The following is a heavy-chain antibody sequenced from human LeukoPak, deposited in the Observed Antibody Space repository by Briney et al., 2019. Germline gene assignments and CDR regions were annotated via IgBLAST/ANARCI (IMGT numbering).Heavy chain of an antibody. J-gene: IGHJ4*02. V-gene: IGHV4-61*01. CDR2: IYYSGST. CDR3: ARVHYYGSGLSSYFDF. Sequence: SETLSLTCTVSGASVSSGTYYWSWIRQPPGKGLEWIGDIYYSGSTKYNHSLKSRVIISVDTSKNQFSLKLNSVTAADTAVYYCARVHYYGSGLSSYFDFWGQGTLVTVSS. CDR1: GASVSSGTYY. D-gene: IGHD3-10*01.